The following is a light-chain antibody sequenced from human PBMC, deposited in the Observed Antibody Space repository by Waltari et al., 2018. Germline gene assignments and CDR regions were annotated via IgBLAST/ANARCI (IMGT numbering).Light chain of an antibody. CDR3: QQYNNWPLA. CDR2: GAS. CDR1: QGVSSN. J-gene: IGKJ4*01. V-gene: IGKV3-15*01. Sequence: EIVMTQSPATLSVPPGERATLSCRASQGVSSNLAWYQQKPGQAPRLLIYGASTRATGIPARFSGSGSGTEFTLTISSLQSEDFAVYYCQQYNNWPLAFGGGTKVEIK.